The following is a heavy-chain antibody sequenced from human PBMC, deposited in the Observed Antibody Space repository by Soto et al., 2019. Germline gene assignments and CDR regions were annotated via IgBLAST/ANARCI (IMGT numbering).Heavy chain of an antibody. CDR2: IIPIFGTA. Sequence: QVQLVQSGAEVKKPGSSVKVSCKASGGTFSSYAISWVRQAPGQGLEWMGGIIPIFGTANYAQKFQGRVTIAADEYTRTAYMELSSMRSEDTAVYYCARRTTYCGGDCSDFALLAIWGQGTMVTVSS. J-gene: IGHJ3*02. CDR3: ARRTTYCGGDCSDFALLAI. CDR1: GGTFSSYA. D-gene: IGHD2-21*02. V-gene: IGHV1-69*01.